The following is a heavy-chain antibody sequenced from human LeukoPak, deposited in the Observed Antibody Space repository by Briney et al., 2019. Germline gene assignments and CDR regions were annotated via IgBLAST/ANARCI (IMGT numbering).Heavy chain of an antibody. CDR3: AREGIVGATITAFDI. D-gene: IGHD1-26*01. CDR2: IYYSGST. Sequence: SETLSLTCTVSGGSISSYYWSWIRQPPGKGLEWIGYIYYSGSTNYNPSLKSRVTISVDTSKNQFSLKLSSVTAADTAVYYCAREGIVGATITAFDIWGQGTMVTVSS. J-gene: IGHJ3*02. V-gene: IGHV4-59*01. CDR1: GGSISSYY.